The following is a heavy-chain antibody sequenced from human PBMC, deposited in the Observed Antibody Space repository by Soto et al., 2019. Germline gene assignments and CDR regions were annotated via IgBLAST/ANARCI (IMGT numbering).Heavy chain of an antibody. CDR2: IYHSGST. V-gene: IGHV4-4*02. CDR1: GGSISRSNC. CDR3: ARETYGDYVGYFDP. D-gene: IGHD3-9*01. J-gene: IGHJ5*02. Sequence: SETLSLTCAVSGGSISRSNCWSWLRQPPGKGLEWIGEIYHSGSTNYNPSLKSRVTISVDTSKNQFSLRVRSVTAADTAVYYFARETYGDYVGYFDPWGRGIQVTVSS.